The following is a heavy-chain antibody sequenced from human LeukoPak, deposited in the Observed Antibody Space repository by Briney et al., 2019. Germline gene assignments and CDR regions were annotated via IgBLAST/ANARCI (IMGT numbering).Heavy chain of an antibody. CDR1: GDSISNYY. Sequence: SETLSLTCTVSGDSISNYYWTWIRQSAGKGLQWIGRINTSGNTNYNPYLKSRVTMSLDTSKNQFSLNLSSVTAADTAVYYCARERLGFRVDVWGKGTTVTASS. CDR2: INTSGNT. V-gene: IGHV4-4*07. CDR3: ARERLGFRVDV. J-gene: IGHJ6*04. D-gene: IGHD3-10*01.